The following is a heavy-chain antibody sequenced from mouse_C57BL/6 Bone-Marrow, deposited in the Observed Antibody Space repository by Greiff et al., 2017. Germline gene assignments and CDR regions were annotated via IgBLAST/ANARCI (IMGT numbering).Heavy chain of an antibody. V-gene: IGHV3-6*01. J-gene: IGHJ2*01. CDR2: ISYDGSN. CDR3: AKGLTTVVATDY. D-gene: IGHD1-1*01. CDR1: GYSITSGYY. Sequence: EVKLQESGPGLVKPSQSLSLTCSVTGYSITSGYYWNWIRQFPGNKLEWMGYISYDGSNNYNPSLKNRSSITRDTSTNQFFLKLNSVTTEDTATYDCAKGLTTVVATDYWGQGTTLTVSS.